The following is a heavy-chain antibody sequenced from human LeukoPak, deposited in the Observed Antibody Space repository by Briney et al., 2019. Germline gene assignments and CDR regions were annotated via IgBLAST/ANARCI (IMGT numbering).Heavy chain of an antibody. CDR1: GFTVSSNY. Sequence: GGSLRLSCAASGFTVSSNYMSWVRQAPGKGLEWVSVIYSGGSTYYADSVKGRFTISRDNSRNTLYLQMNSLRAEDTAVYYCARERLWVSGSYYVDYWGQGTLVTVSS. D-gene: IGHD1-26*01. V-gene: IGHV3-53*01. CDR2: IYSGGST. J-gene: IGHJ4*02. CDR3: ARERLWVSGSYYVDY.